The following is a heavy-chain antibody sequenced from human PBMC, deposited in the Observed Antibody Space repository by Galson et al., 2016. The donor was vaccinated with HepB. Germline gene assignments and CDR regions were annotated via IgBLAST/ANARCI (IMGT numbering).Heavy chain of an antibody. Sequence: SLRLSCAASGFTFSGYSMNWVRQAPGKGLEWVSYISSRSSTQYYADSVKGRFTISRDNVQNSLYLHMNSVRAEDAAVYYCARDCDYICYTEASGFDFWGQGTLVTVSS. CDR2: ISSRSSTQ. CDR1: GFTFSGYS. J-gene: IGHJ4*02. CDR3: ARDCDYICYTEASGFDF. D-gene: IGHD2-8*01. V-gene: IGHV3-48*01.